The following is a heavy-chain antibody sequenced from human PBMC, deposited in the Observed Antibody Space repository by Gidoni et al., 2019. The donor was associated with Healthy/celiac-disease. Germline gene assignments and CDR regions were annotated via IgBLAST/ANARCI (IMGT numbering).Heavy chain of an antibody. CDR1: GFTFSRYA. Sequence: EVQLLESGGGLVQPGGSLRLSCAASGFTFSRYAMSWVRQAPGKGLEWVSAISGSGGSTYYADSVKGRFTISRDNSKNTLYLQMNSLRAEDTAVYYCAKDAGELWLRGDNWFDPWGQGTLVTVSS. V-gene: IGHV3-23*01. CDR2: ISGSGGST. D-gene: IGHD5-18*01. CDR3: AKDAGELWLRGDNWFDP. J-gene: IGHJ5*02.